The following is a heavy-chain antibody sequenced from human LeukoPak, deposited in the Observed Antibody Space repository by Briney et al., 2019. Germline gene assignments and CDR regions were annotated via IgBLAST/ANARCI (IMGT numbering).Heavy chain of an antibody. CDR3: ASLYCSSTSCYGSDAFDI. V-gene: IGHV3-23*01. CDR2: ISGSGGST. CDR1: GFTFSSYG. Sequence: GGTLRLSCAASGFTFSSYGMSWVRQAPGKGLEWVSAISGSGGSTYYADSVKGRFTISRDNAKNSLYLQMNSLRAEDTALYYCASLYCSSTSCYGSDAFDIWGQGTMVTVSS. J-gene: IGHJ3*02. D-gene: IGHD2-2*01.